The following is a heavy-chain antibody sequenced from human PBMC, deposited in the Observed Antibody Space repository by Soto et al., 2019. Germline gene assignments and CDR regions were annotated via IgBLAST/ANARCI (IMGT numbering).Heavy chain of an antibody. Sequence: SETLSLTCTVSGGSISSYYWSWIRQPPGKGLEWIGYIYYSGSTNYNPSLKSRVTISVDTSKNQFSLKLSSVTAADTAVYYCASSNNSNHYDSSGYLVYWGQGTLVTVSS. D-gene: IGHD3-22*01. J-gene: IGHJ4*02. CDR2: IYYSGST. CDR3: ASSNNSNHYDSSGYLVY. V-gene: IGHV4-59*01. CDR1: GGSISSYY.